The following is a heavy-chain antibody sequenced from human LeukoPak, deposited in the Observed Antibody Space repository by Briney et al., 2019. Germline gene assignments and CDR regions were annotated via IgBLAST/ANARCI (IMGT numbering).Heavy chain of an antibody. Sequence: SETLSLTCSVSGGSINTTYWSWIRQPPGKGLEWIGNIHYSGSTNYNSSLKSRVSISVDTSKNHFSLKMSSVTAADTAVYYCARSSGTGTFSYWGQGTLVTVSS. CDR2: IHYSGST. CDR1: GGSINTTY. CDR3: ARSSGTGTFSY. V-gene: IGHV4-59*08. D-gene: IGHD6-25*01. J-gene: IGHJ4*02.